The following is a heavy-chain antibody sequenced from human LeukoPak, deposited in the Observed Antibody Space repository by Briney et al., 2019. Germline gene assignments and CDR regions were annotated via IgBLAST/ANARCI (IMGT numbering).Heavy chain of an antibody. CDR3: ARYYYDSSGYYVLDY. CDR1: GGSISSYY. Sequence: PSETLSLTCTVSGGSISSYYWSWIRQPPGEGLGWVGYIYYSGSTNYNPSLKSRVTISVDMSKNQFYLKLSSVTAADTAVYYCARYYYDSSGYYVLDYWGQGTLVTVSS. D-gene: IGHD3-22*01. J-gene: IGHJ4*02. V-gene: IGHV4-59*01. CDR2: IYYSGST.